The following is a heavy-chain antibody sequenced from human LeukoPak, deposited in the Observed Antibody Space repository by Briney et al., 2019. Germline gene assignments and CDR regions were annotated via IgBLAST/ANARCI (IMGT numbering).Heavy chain of an antibody. Sequence: ASVKVSCKASGGTFSSYAISWVRQAPGQGLEWMGGIIPIFGTANYAQKFQGRVTITADESTSTAYMELSSPRSEDTAVYYCARGAGITIFWSALFVDYFDYWGQGTLVTVSS. CDR1: GGTFSSYA. D-gene: IGHD3-9*01. J-gene: IGHJ4*02. CDR2: IIPIFGTA. CDR3: ARGAGITIFWSALFVDYFDY. V-gene: IGHV1-69*13.